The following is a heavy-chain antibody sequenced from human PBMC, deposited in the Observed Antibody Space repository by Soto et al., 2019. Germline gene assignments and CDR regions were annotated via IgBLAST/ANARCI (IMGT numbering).Heavy chain of an antibody. CDR2: INHSGST. CDR3: ARVGSSSITSCYGPRCYYYGMDV. J-gene: IGHJ6*02. V-gene: IGHV4-34*01. Sequence: PSETLSLTCAVYGGSFSGYYWSWIRQPPGKGLEWIGEINHSGSTNYSPSLRSPVTISVDTSKNQFSLKLSSVTAADTAVYYCARVGSSSITSCYGPRCYYYGMDVWGQGTTVT. CDR1: GGSFSGYY. D-gene: IGHD2-2*01.